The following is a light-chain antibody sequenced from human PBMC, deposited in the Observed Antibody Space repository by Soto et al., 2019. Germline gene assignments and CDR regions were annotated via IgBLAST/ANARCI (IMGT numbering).Light chain of an antibody. CDR1: QSVYTY. Sequence: EIVLTQSPATLSLSPGERATLSCRASQSVYTYLAWYQQKPGQAPRLLIYDASNRATGIPDKFSGSGSGADYSLTISRLEPEDSAVYYCHQYDKAPQTFGQGTKVDIK. J-gene: IGKJ2*01. V-gene: IGKV3-11*01. CDR2: DAS. CDR3: HQYDKAPQT.